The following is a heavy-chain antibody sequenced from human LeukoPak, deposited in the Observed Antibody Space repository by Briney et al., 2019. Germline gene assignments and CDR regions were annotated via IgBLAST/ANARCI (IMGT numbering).Heavy chain of an antibody. CDR2: INQDGREK. V-gene: IGHV3-7*01. CDR3: ARPRYCSSTSCHYYYYYGMDV. Sequence: GGSLRLSCAASGFTFSTYWMNWVRQAPGKGLEWVANINQDGREKYYVDSVKGRFTISRDNAKNSLFLQMNSLRAEDTAVYYCARPRYCSSTSCHYYYYYGMDVWGQGTTVTVSS. D-gene: IGHD2-2*01. J-gene: IGHJ6*02. CDR1: GFTFSTYW.